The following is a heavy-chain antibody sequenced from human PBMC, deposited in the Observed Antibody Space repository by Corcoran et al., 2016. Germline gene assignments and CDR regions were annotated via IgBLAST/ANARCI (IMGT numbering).Heavy chain of an antibody. D-gene: IGHD4-4*01. CDR2: IIPIFGTA. J-gene: IGHJ6*02. CDR1: GGTFSSYA. Sequence: QVQLVQSGAEVKKPGSSVKVSCKASGGTFSSYAISWVRQAPGQGLEWMGGIIPIFGTANYAQKFQGRVTITADESTSTAYMELSSLRSEDTAVYYCAGGHSNYEGGWYYYYGMDVWGQGTTVTVSS. CDR3: AGGHSNYEGGWYYYYGMDV. V-gene: IGHV1-69*01.